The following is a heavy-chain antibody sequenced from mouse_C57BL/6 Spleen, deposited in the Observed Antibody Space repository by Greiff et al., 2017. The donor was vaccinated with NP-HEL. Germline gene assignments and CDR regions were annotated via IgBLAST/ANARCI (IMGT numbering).Heavy chain of an antibody. CDR2: IDPSDSDT. V-gene: IGHV1-52*01. Sequence: QVQLQQPGAELVRPGSSVKLSCKASGYTFTSYWMHWVKQRPIQGLEWIGNIDPSDSDTHYNQKFKDKATLTVDKSSSTAYMQLSSLTSEDSAVYYSARDGNYAMDYWGQGTSVTVSS. D-gene: IGHD2-1*01. J-gene: IGHJ4*01. CDR3: ARDGNYAMDY. CDR1: GYTFTSYW.